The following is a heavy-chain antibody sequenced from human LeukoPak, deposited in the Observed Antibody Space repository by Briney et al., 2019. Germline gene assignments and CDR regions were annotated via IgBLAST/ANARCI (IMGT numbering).Heavy chain of an antibody. CDR2: INHSGST. D-gene: IGHD5-12*01. CDR3: ARRSRYSGYYNTPGHFAY. Sequence: RPSETLSLTCTASGGSISSSSYYWGWIRQPPGKGLEWIGEINHSGSTNYNPSLKSRVTISVDTSKNQFSLKLSSVTAADTAVYYCARRSRYSGYYNTPGHFAYWGQGTLVTVSS. J-gene: IGHJ4*02. V-gene: IGHV4-39*07. CDR1: GGSISSSSYY.